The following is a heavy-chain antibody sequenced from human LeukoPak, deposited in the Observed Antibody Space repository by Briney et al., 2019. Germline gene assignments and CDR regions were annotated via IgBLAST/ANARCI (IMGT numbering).Heavy chain of an antibody. D-gene: IGHD2-8*01. CDR1: GGSITSSLYF. CDR3: VSFAYCTNGVCYPDY. CDR2: IYYSGTT. Sequence: SETLSLTCSISGGSITSSLYFWGWIRQPPGKGLEWIGNIYYSGTTYYKPSFNSRVTILVDTSKNQFSLKLRSVTAADTAVYYCVSFAYCTNGVCYPDYWGQGTLVTVSS. J-gene: IGHJ4*02. V-gene: IGHV4-39*07.